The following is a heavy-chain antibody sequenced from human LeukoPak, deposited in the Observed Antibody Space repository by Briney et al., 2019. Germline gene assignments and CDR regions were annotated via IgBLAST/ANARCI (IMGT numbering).Heavy chain of an antibody. CDR2: ISAYNGNT. CDR1: GYTFTSYG. J-gene: IGHJ3*02. Sequence: ASVKVSCKASGYTFTSYGISWVRQAPGQGLEWMGWISAYNGNTNYAQKLQGRVTMTTDTSKSTPYMELRSLRSDDTAVYYCARHGYDILTGYYTGDAFDIWGQGTMVTVSS. V-gene: IGHV1-18*01. CDR3: ARHGYDILTGYYTGDAFDI. D-gene: IGHD3-9*01.